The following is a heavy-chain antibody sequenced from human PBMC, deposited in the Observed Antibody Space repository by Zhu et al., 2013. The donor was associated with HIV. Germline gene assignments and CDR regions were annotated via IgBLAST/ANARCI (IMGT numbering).Heavy chain of an antibody. J-gene: IGHJ4*02. Sequence: QVQLVQSGAEVKKPGASVKVSCKASGYTFTDYYMHWVRQAPGQGLEWMGWINPNSGGTNYAQKFEGWVTMTRDTSISTAYMELSRLTSDDTAVYYCASAREGGSGSSSFDYWGQGTLVTVSS. CDR1: GYTFTDYY. CDR3: ASAREGGSGSSSFDY. D-gene: IGHD3-10*01. V-gene: IGHV1-2*04. CDR2: INPNSGGT.